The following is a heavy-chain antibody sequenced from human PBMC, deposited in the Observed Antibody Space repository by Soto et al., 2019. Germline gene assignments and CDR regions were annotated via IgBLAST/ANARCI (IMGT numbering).Heavy chain of an antibody. CDR3: ARDRYYDSSGRITRDFDY. Sequence: ASVKVSCKASGYTFTSYAMNWVRQAPGQGLEGMGWINTNTGNPTYAQGFTGRFVFSLDTSGSTAYLQICSLKAEDTAVYYCARDRYYDSSGRITRDFDYWGQGTLVTVSS. CDR2: INTNTGNP. V-gene: IGHV7-4-1*01. CDR1: GYTFTSYA. J-gene: IGHJ4*02. D-gene: IGHD3-22*01.